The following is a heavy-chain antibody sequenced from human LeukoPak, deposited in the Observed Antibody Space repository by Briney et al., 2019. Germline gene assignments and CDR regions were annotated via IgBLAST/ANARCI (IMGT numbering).Heavy chain of an antibody. V-gene: IGHV3-21*06. CDR3: AKSEITGPTRAPNWFDP. J-gene: IGHJ5*02. Sequence: GGSLRLSCAAYGLTFSNFCMNWDSQTPGKGLEWVSAISGSNSYIYYADSVRGRFTISRDNSKNTLYLQMNSQRAEDTAVYFCAKSEITGPTRAPNWFDPRGQGTLVTVSS. CDR1: GLTFSNFC. D-gene: IGHD1-20*01. CDR2: ISGSNSYI.